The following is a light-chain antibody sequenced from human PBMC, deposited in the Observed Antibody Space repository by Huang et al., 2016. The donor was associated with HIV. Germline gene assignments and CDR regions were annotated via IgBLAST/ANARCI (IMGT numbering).Light chain of an antibody. V-gene: IGKV3-15*01. CDR3: MQYDDWPWT. CDR1: QSVSTN. J-gene: IGKJ1*01. CDR2: DGS. Sequence: EIFLTQSPVTLSVSPGHRVTLSYRASQSVSTNLAWYQQKSGQSPRLLVYDGSIRTTQIPVRFGGSASGTDFTLIINGLQTEDLALYFCMQYDDWPWTFGQGTRV.